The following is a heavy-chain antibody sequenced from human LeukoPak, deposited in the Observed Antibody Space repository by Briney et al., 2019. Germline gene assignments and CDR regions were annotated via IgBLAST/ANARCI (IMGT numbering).Heavy chain of an antibody. J-gene: IGHJ5*02. V-gene: IGHV4-59*01. CDR1: GGSISSYY. CDR3: ARDATIFGSVSWFDP. D-gene: IGHD3-3*01. CDR2: IYYSGST. Sequence: PSETLSLTCTVSGGSISSYYWSRIRQPPGKGLEWIGYIYYSGSTNYNPSLKSRVTISVDTSKNQFSLKLSSVTAADTAVYYCARDATIFGSVSWFDPWGQGTLVTVSS.